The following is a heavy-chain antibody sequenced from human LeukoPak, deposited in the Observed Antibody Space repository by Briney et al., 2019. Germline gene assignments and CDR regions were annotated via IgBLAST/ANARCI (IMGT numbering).Heavy chain of an antibody. Sequence: SETLSLTCTVSGGSISSYYWSWIRQPPGKGLEWIGYIYYSGSTNYNPSLKSRVTISVDTSKNQFSLKLSSVTAADPAVYYCARIAYSSSTDYWGQGTLVTVSS. CDR1: GGSISSYY. CDR2: IYYSGST. CDR3: ARIAYSSSTDY. J-gene: IGHJ4*02. D-gene: IGHD6-6*01. V-gene: IGHV4-59*01.